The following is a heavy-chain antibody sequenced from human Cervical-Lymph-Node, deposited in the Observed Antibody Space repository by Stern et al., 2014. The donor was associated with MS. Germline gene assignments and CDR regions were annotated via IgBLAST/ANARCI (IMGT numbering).Heavy chain of an antibody. CDR2: FYSGIST. CDR1: GSTVNSNY. Sequence: VQLVESGGTLVQPGGSLRLSCAASGSTVNSNYMTWVRQAPGKGLEWVSIFYSGISTYYAESVKGRFSFSIDNSKNTLFLHMNNLRVEDTVMYYCTREMAARRLDPWGQGTLVIVSA. CDR3: TREMAARRLDP. V-gene: IGHV3-66*01. D-gene: IGHD5-24*01. J-gene: IGHJ5*02.